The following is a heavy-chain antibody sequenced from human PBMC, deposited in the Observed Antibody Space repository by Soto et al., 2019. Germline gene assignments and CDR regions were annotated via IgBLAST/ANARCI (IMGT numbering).Heavy chain of an antibody. CDR1: GGSISSSNW. CDR3: ARVVGGYYYGMDV. V-gene: IGHV4-4*02. CDR2: IYHSGST. D-gene: IGHD2-2*01. J-gene: IGHJ6*02. Sequence: QVQLQESGPGLVKPSGTLSLTCAVSGGSISSSNWWSWVRQPPGKGLEWIGEIYHSGSTNYNPSLKSRVTISVAKSKNQFSRKLSSVTAADTAVYYCARVVGGYYYGMDVWGQGTTVTVSS.